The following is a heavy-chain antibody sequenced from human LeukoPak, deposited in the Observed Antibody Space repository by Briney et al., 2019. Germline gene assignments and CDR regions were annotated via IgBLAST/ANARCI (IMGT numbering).Heavy chain of an antibody. CDR2: ISSSSSYI. Sequence: GGSLRLSCAASGFPLSSYSMNWVRQAPGKGLEWVSSISSSSSYIYYADSVKGRFTISRDNAKNSLYLQMNSLRAEDTAVYYCARDRRYCSSTSGYQGNWFDPWGQGTLVTVSS. J-gene: IGHJ5*02. CDR3: ARDRRYCSSTSGYQGNWFDP. CDR1: GFPLSSYS. V-gene: IGHV3-21*01. D-gene: IGHD2-2*01.